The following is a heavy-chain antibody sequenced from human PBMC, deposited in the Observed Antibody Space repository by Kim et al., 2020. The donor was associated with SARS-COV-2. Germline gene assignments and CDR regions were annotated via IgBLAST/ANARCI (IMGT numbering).Heavy chain of an antibody. V-gene: IGHV3-7*01. CDR3: ARHCFYRFDY. J-gene: IGHJ4*02. D-gene: IGHD2-15*01. Sequence: DYADSIQGRFTISRDNVENSVYLQMDSLRVEDTAVYYCARHCFYRFDYWGQGVRVTVSS.